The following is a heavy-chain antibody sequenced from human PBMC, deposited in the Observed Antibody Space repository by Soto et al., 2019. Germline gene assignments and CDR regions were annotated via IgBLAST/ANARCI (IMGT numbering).Heavy chain of an antibody. CDR2: ISSSSSYI. Sequence: GGSLRLSSAASGFTFSSYSMNWVRQSPGKGLEWVSSISSSSSYIYYTDSVKGRFTISRDNAKNSLYLQMNSLRAEDTAVYYCASFRGARQGMDVWGQGTTVTVSS. V-gene: IGHV3-21*01. J-gene: IGHJ6*02. CDR1: GFTFSSYS. D-gene: IGHD3-10*01. CDR3: ASFRGARQGMDV.